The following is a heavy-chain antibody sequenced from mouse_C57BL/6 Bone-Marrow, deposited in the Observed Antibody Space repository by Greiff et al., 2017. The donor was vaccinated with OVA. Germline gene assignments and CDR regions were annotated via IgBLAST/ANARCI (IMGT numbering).Heavy chain of an antibody. D-gene: IGHD6-1*01. Sequence: QVQLQQSGAELVKPGASVKLSCKASGYTFTSYWMQWVKQRPGQGLEWIGEIDPSDSYTNYNQKFKGKATLTVDTSSSTAYMQLSSLTSEDSAVYYCAREGSDWYFDVWGTGTTVTVSS. CDR1: GYTFTSYW. CDR3: AREGSDWYFDV. CDR2: IDPSDSYT. V-gene: IGHV1-50*01. J-gene: IGHJ1*03.